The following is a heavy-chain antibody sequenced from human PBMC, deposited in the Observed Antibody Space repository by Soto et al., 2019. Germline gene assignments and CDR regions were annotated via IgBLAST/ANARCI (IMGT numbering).Heavy chain of an antibody. Sequence: GGSLRLSCAASGFTFSAYAIHWVRQASGKGLEWVGRIRNEASEYATAYAASVKGRFAITRDDSKNTAYLQMNGLNTEDTAVYYCGRRDGYNEFEYWGQGTLVTVSS. CDR1: GFTFSAYA. CDR2: IRNEASEYAT. CDR3: GRRDGYNEFEY. V-gene: IGHV3-73*01. J-gene: IGHJ4*02. D-gene: IGHD5-18*01.